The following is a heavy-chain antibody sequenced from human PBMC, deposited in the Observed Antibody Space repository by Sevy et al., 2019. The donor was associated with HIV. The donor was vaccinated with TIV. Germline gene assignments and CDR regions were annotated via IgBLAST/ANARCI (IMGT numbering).Heavy chain of an antibody. CDR3: ARSRGSSFSTSFDY. Sequence: GESLKISCKGSGYSFTSYWISWVRQMPGKGLEWMGRIDPSDSYTNYSPSFQGHVTISANKSISTAYLQWSSLKASDTAMYYCARSRGSSFSTSFDYWGQGTLVTVSS. CDR2: IDPSDSYT. D-gene: IGHD6-13*01. CDR1: GYSFTSYW. J-gene: IGHJ4*02. V-gene: IGHV5-10-1*01.